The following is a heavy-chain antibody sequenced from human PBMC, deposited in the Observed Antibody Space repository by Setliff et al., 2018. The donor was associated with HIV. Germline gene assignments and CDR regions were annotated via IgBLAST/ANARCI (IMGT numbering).Heavy chain of an antibody. Sequence: PSETLSLSCAASGFTFSSYAMSWVRQAPGKGLEWVSATSGSGGSTYYADSVKGRFTISRDNSKNTLYLQMNSLRAEDTAVYYCANTWYSSGWNYFDYWGQGTLVTVSS. D-gene: IGHD6-19*01. CDR1: GFTFSSYA. CDR2: TSGSGGST. CDR3: ANTWYSSGWNYFDY. V-gene: IGHV3-23*01. J-gene: IGHJ4*02.